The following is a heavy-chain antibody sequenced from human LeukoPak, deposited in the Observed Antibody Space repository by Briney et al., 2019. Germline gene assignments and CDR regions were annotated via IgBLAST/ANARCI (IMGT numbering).Heavy chain of an antibody. V-gene: IGHV1-2*02. Sequence: GASVKVSCKTSGYSFTDYYMHWVRQAPGQGLEWMGWTNPNSGGTSSAQKFQGRVTMTRDTSITTVYMEVSWLTSDDTAIYYCARADRLHGGPYLIGPWGQGTLVTASS. D-gene: IGHD2-21*01. CDR2: TNPNSGGT. J-gene: IGHJ5*02. CDR3: ARADRLHGGPYLIGP. CDR1: GYSFTDYY.